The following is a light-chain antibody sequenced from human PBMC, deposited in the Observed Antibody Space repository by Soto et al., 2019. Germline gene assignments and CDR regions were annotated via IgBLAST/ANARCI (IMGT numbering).Light chain of an antibody. Sequence: QSALTQPASVSGSPGQSITIPCTGTSNDIGGYNYVSWYQQHPGKAPKLMIFDVSYRPSGISDRFSGSKSVNTASLTISGLQAEDEADYYCSSYGASSTLFGGGTKLTVL. CDR1: SNDIGGYNY. CDR3: SSYGASSTL. V-gene: IGLV2-14*03. CDR2: DVS. J-gene: IGLJ2*01.